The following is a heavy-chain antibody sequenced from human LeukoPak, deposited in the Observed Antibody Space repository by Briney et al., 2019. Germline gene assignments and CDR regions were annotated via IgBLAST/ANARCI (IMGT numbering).Heavy chain of an antibody. CDR2: IIPIFGTA. V-gene: IGHV1-69*01. Sequence: GSSVKVSCKASGGTFSSYAISWVRQAPGQGLEWMGGIIPIFGTANYAQKFQGRVTITADESTSTAYMEPSSLRSEDTAVYYCARLKSGGYYDSSDHSDYWGQGTLVTVSS. J-gene: IGHJ4*02. CDR3: ARLKSGGYYDSSDHSDY. D-gene: IGHD3-22*01. CDR1: GGTFSSYA.